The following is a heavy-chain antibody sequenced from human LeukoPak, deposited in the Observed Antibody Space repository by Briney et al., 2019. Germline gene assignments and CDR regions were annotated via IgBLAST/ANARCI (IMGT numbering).Heavy chain of an antibody. V-gene: IGHV3-21*05. CDR3: ARDTFEPGLIDS. Sequence: GSLRHSCASTGFTFSCFAINWVRQAPGKGLQWISYINTDSSDIHYADSVKGRFTISRDNARNTLFLQLSSLRAEDSTVYYCARDTFEPGLIDSWGQGTLVTVSS. J-gene: IGHJ4*02. D-gene: IGHD3-16*01. CDR1: GFTFSCFA. CDR2: INTDSSDI.